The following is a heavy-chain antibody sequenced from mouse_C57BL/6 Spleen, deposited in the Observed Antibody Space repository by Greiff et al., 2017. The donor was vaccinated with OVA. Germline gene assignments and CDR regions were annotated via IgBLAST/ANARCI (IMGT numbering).Heavy chain of an antibody. Sequence: VQLQQPGAELVKPGASVKLSCKASGYTFTSSWMHWVKQRPGQGLEWIGMIHPNSGSTNYNEKFKSKATLTVDKSSSTAYMQLSSLTSEDSAVYYCAFYDYDVGDYWGQGTTLTVSS. D-gene: IGHD2-4*01. CDR3: AFYDYDVGDY. CDR2: IHPNSGST. CDR1: GYTFTSSW. V-gene: IGHV1-64*01. J-gene: IGHJ2*01.